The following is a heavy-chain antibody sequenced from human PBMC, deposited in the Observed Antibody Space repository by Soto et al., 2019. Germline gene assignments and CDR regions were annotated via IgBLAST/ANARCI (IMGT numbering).Heavy chain of an antibody. CDR3: ARGRGRRAQARPGSWFDP. J-gene: IGHJ5*02. CDR2: INHSGST. CDR1: GGSFSGYY. D-gene: IGHD6-6*01. Sequence: SDTLSLTCAVYGGSFSGYYWSWIRQPPGKGLEWIGEINHSGSTNYNPSLKSRVTISVDTSKNQFSLKLSSVTAADTAVYYCARGRGRRAQARPGSWFDPSGQVPLVTFS. V-gene: IGHV4-34*01.